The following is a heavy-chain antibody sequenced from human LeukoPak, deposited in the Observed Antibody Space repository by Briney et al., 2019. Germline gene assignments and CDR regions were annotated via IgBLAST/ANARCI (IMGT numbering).Heavy chain of an antibody. D-gene: IGHD3-22*01. J-gene: IGHJ4*02. CDR2: IRYDGSNK. CDR3: ASEGLGLPLVVITSQAFDY. V-gene: IGHV3-30*02. Sequence: GGSLRLSCAASGFTFSSYGMHWVRQAPGKGLEWVAFIRYDGSNKYYADSVKGRFTISRDNSKNTLYLQMNSLRAEDTAVYYCASEGLGLPLVVITSQAFDYWGQGTLVTVSS. CDR1: GFTFSSYG.